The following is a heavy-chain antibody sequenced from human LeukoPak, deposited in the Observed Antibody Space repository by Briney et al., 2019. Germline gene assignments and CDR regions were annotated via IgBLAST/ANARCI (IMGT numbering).Heavy chain of an antibody. CDR1: GYTFTSYY. CDR3: ATRIPNSGSYSH. CDR2: INPSGGST. V-gene: IGHV1-46*03. D-gene: IGHD1-26*01. J-gene: IGHJ4*02. Sequence: ASVKVSCKASGYTFTSYYMHWVRQAPGQGLEWMGIINPSGGSTSYAQKFQGRVTMTRDTSTSTAYMELSSLRSEDTAVYYCATRIPNSGSYSHWGQGTLVTVSS.